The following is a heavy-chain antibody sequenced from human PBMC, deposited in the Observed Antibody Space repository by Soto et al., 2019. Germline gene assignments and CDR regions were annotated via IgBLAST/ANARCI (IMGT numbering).Heavy chain of an antibody. Sequence: ASVKVSCKASGYTFTGYYMHWVRQAPGQGLEWMGWINPNSGGTNYAQKFQGWVTMTRDTSISTAYMELSRLRSDDTAVYYCARGGYGEIYYFDYWGQGTLVTVSS. V-gene: IGHV1-2*04. J-gene: IGHJ4*02. CDR3: ARGGYGEIYYFDY. D-gene: IGHD4-17*01. CDR2: INPNSGGT. CDR1: GYTFTGYY.